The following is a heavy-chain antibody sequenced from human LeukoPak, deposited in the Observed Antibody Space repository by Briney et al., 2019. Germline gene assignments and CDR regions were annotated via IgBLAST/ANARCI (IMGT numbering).Heavy chain of an antibody. CDR2: ISYSGSSP. Sequence: GRSLRLSCAASGLRFDRYAIAWVRQAPREWMEWVVAISYSGSSPYYGDSVKGRFTISRDNSKNTVYLQMNSLRDEDTALYYCAKDSSVLPNALDLWGQGTMVTVSS. CDR3: AKDSSVLPNALDL. V-gene: IGHV3-23*01. D-gene: IGHD4/OR15-4a*01. CDR1: GLRFDRYA. J-gene: IGHJ3*01.